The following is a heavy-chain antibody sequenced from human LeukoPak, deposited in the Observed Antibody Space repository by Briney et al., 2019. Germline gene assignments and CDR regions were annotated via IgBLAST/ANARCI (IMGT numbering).Heavy chain of an antibody. J-gene: IGHJ4*02. V-gene: IGHV4-34*01. CDR3: ARGPDNYYDSSGYYSKFGH. CDR2: ISHSGST. Sequence: SETPSLTCAVYGGSFSGYYWSWIRQPPGKGLEWIGEISHSGSTNYDPSLKSRVTISVDTSKNQFSLKLSSVTAADTAVYYCARGPDNYYDSSGYYSKFGHWGQGTLVTVSS. D-gene: IGHD3-22*01. CDR1: GGSFSGYY.